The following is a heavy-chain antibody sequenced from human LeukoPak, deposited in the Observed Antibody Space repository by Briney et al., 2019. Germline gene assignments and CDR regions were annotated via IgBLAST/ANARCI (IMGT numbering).Heavy chain of an antibody. V-gene: IGHV7-4-1*02. D-gene: IGHD2-21*02. CDR2: INTNTGNP. CDR3: ARVVRGDYSSVWFDP. J-gene: IGHJ5*02. CDR1: GYTFTSYA. Sequence: ASVKVSCKASGYTFTSYAMNWVRQAPGQGLEWMGWINTNTGNPTYAQGFTGRFVFSLDTSVSTAYLQISSLKAEDTAVYYCARVVRGDYSSVWFDPWGQGTLVTVSS.